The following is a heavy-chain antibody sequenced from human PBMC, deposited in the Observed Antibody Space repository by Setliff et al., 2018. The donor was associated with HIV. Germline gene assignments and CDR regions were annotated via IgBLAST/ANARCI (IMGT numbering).Heavy chain of an antibody. CDR2: IYPGDSDT. Sequence: PGESLKISCKGSGFTFSNYWIGWVRQMPGKGLEWMGIIYPGDSDTRYSPSFQGQVTISADKSISTAYLQWSSLKASDTAMYYCARRRDDNYGSFDYWGQGTLVTVSS. CDR3: ARRRDDNYGSFDY. V-gene: IGHV5-51*03. J-gene: IGHJ4*02. CDR1: GFTFSNYW. D-gene: IGHD5-18*01.